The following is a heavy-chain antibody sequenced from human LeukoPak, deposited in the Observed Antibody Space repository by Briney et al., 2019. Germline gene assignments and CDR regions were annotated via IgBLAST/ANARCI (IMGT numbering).Heavy chain of an antibody. Sequence: PGGSLRLSCAASGFTFSSYGMHWVRQAPGKGLEWVAVISYDGSNKYYADSVKGRFTISRDNSKNTLYLQMNSLRAEDTAVYYCAIRAVAGIFDYWGQGTLVTVSS. D-gene: IGHD6-19*01. CDR3: AIRAVAGIFDY. V-gene: IGHV3-30*03. CDR1: GFTFSSYG. CDR2: ISYDGSNK. J-gene: IGHJ4*02.